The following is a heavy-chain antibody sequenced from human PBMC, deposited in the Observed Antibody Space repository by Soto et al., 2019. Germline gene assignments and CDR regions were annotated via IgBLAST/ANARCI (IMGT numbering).Heavy chain of an antibody. J-gene: IGHJ4*02. CDR3: ASGKDYAEGGY. Sequence: EVQLVESGGGLVQPGGSLRLSCAASGFTFSSYSMNWVRQAPGKGLEWVSYISSSSSTIYYPDSVKGRFTISRDNAKNSLYLQINSLRDEDTAVYYCASGKDYAEGGYWGQGTLVTVSS. CDR2: ISSSSSTI. D-gene: IGHD4-17*01. CDR1: GFTFSSYS. V-gene: IGHV3-48*02.